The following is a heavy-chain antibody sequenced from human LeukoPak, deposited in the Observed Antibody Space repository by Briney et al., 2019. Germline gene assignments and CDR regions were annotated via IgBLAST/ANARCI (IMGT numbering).Heavy chain of an antibody. D-gene: IGHD3-22*01. Sequence: ASVKVSCKASGYTFTGYYMHWVRQAPGQGLGWMGWINPNSGGTNYAQKFQGRVTMTRDTSISTAYMELSRLRSDDTAVYYCARVAYYYDSSGYYWGQGTLVTVSS. J-gene: IGHJ4*02. CDR3: ARVAYYYDSSGYY. CDR1: GYTFTGYY. CDR2: INPNSGGT. V-gene: IGHV1-2*02.